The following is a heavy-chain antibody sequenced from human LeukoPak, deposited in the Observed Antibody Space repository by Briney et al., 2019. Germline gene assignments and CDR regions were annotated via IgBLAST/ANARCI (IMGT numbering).Heavy chain of an antibody. V-gene: IGHV3-23*01. CDR1: GFAFSVYA. D-gene: IGHD6-19*01. J-gene: IGHJ5*01. CDR3: AKPISGGLAVTADWFHP. Sequence: GASLRLSCTASGFAFSVYAMSWLRQPPGKGLEWVSTINANSGSTSYAASVRGRFTISRDNSKNTLYLQLNTLRADDTATYYCAKPISGGLAVTADWFHPWGQGTLVVVSS. CDR2: INANSGST.